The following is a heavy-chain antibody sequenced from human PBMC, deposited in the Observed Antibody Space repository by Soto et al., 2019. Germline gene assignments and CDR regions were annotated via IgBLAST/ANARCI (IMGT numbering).Heavy chain of an antibody. CDR1: GGSISSYY. J-gene: IGHJ5*02. V-gene: IGHV4-59*01. CDR3: ARESPGYCSGGSCLLSWFDP. Sequence: QVQLQESGPGLVKPSETLSLTCTVPGGSISSYYWSWIRQPPGKGLEGIGNIYYSGSTNYNPSLKSRVTISVDTSKNQFSLKLSSVTAADTAVYYCARESPGYCSGGSCLLSWFDPWGQGTLVTVSS. D-gene: IGHD2-15*01. CDR2: IYYSGST.